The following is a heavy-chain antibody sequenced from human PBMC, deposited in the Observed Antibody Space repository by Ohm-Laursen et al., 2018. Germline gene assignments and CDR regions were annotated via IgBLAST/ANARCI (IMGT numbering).Heavy chain of an antibody. CDR3: ARVVTAVGRLQTFDY. V-gene: IGHV3-23*01. CDR1: GFTFSSYG. Sequence: GSLRLSCAASGFTFSSYGMSWVRQAPGKGPEWVSSISRSGGGTYYADSVKGRFTISRDDSKNTLYLQMNSLRAEDTALYYCARVVTAVGRLQTFDYWGQGTLVTASS. D-gene: IGHD2-21*02. J-gene: IGHJ4*02. CDR2: ISRSGGGT.